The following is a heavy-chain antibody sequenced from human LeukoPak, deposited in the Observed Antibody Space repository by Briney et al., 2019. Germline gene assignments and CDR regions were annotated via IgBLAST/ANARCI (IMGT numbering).Heavy chain of an antibody. Sequence: GASVTVSCKASGYTFTGYYMHWVRQAPGQGLEWMGWINPNSGGTNYAQKFQGRVTMTRDTSISTACMELSRLRSDDTAVYYCASSYCSGGSCYWFDPWGQGTLVTVSS. CDR2: INPNSGGT. D-gene: IGHD2-15*01. J-gene: IGHJ5*02. V-gene: IGHV1-2*02. CDR3: ASSYCSGGSCYWFDP. CDR1: GYTFTGYY.